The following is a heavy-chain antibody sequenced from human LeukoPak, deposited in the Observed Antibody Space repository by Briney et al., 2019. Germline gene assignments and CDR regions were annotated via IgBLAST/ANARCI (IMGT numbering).Heavy chain of an antibody. V-gene: IGHV3-23*01. Sequence: PGGSLRLSCAASGFTFNIYAMSWVRQAPGKGLAWVSGLNEDGGYTYYADSVKGRFTISRDNSENTLYLQMSSLKTEDTAVYYCTTDISAVLYWGQGTLVTVSS. CDR1: GFTFNIYA. D-gene: IGHD1-14*01. CDR2: LNEDGGYT. CDR3: TTDISAVLY. J-gene: IGHJ4*02.